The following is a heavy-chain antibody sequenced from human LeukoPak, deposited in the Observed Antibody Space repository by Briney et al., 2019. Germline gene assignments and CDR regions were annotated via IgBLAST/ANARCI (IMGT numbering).Heavy chain of an antibody. CDR3: ARDGAAAGMNWFDP. CDR1: GYTFTSYG. V-gene: IGHV1-18*01. J-gene: IGHJ5*02. CDR2: ISAYNGNT. D-gene: IGHD6-13*01. Sequence: ASVKVSCKASGYTFTSYGISWVRQAPGQGLEWMGWISAYNGNTSYAQKLQGRVTMTTDTSTSTAYMELRSLRSDDTAVYYCARDGAAAGMNWFDPWGRGTLVTVSS.